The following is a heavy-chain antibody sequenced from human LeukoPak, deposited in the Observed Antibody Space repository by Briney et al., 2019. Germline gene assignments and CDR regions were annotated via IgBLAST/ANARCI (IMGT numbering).Heavy chain of an antibody. CDR1: GGSISNYY. J-gene: IGHJ4*02. CDR3: ARLLAMGGDPPAY. V-gene: IGHV4-59*08. D-gene: IGHD4-17*01. Sequence: SETLSLTCTVSGGSISNYYWSWVRQPPGKGLEWIGYVYYTGRTSYNPSLKSRVTISVDTSKNQFSLKLDSVTAADTAVYYCARLLAMGGDPPAYWGQGTLVTVSS. CDR2: VYYTGRT.